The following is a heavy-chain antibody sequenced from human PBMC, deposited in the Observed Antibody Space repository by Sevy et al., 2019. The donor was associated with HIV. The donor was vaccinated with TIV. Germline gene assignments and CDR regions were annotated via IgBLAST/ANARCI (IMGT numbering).Heavy chain of an antibody. CDR2: CSNSGSII. D-gene: IGHD6-13*01. J-gene: IGHJ1*01. V-gene: IGHV3-48*03. CDR1: GFTFSSYE. CDR3: AREDGSRQYFQY. Sequence: GGSLRLSCVASGFTFSSYEMNWVRQAPGKGLEWVSHCSNSGSIIYYEDSVKGRFTISRDNAKNSLYVQMNSLRAEDTAVYYCAREDGSRQYFQYWGQGTLVTVSS.